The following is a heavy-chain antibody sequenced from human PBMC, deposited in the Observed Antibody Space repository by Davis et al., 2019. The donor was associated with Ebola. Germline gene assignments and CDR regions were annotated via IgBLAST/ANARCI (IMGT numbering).Heavy chain of an antibody. J-gene: IGHJ4*02. CDR3: ARSVDTPVVPYFDY. CDR2: ISYDGSNA. D-gene: IGHD5-18*01. Sequence: GESLNISCAASGFTFRSYAMHWVRQAPGKGLEWVAVISYDGSNAHHADSVKGRFTISRDNSKNTQYLEMNSLRAEGTAVYYCARSVDTPVVPYFDYWGQGALVTVSS. CDR1: GFTFRSYA. V-gene: IGHV3-30*04.